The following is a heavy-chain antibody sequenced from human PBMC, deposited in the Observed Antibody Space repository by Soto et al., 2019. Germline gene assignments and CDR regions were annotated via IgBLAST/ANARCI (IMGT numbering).Heavy chain of an antibody. D-gene: IGHD6-19*01. CDR3: ARVLWGTVAGTSSGF. J-gene: IGHJ4*02. Sequence: EVQLLESGGGLVQPGGSLRLSCTASGFTFSNYAMSWVRQAPGKGLEWVSAISRSGGSTYYADSVKGRFTMSRDNSKNTLYLQMNSLRAEDTGVYYCARVLWGTVAGTSSGFWGQGTLVTVSS. CDR1: GFTFSNYA. CDR2: ISRSGGST. V-gene: IGHV3-23*01.